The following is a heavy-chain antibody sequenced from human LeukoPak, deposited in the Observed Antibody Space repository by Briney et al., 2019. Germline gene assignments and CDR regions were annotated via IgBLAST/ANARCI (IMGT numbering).Heavy chain of an antibody. Sequence: PGGSLRLSCAASGCIFSRYWMTWVRQAPGAGLEGVANMKYDGSEKYYVVSVKGRFTISRDNAKNSLYLQMNSLRAEDTAVYYCARDIEAAGLFLDYWGQGTLVTVSS. CDR2: MKYDGSEK. D-gene: IGHD6-13*01. J-gene: IGHJ4*02. CDR3: ARDIEAAGLFLDY. CDR1: GCIFSRYW. V-gene: IGHV3-7*01.